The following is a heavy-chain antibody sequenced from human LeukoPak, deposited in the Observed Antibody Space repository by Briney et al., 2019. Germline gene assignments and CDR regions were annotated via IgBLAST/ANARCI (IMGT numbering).Heavy chain of an antibody. Sequence: GGSLRLSCEASGFTFSDHYMDWVRQAPGKGLEWVGRTRNRADSYSTEYAASVKGRFTILRDDSKNSLYLQMNSLKNEDTAVYYCARRYSGYDGLDYWGQGTLVTVSS. CDR3: ARRYSGYDGLDY. J-gene: IGHJ4*02. CDR1: GFTFSDHY. D-gene: IGHD5-12*01. V-gene: IGHV3-72*01. CDR2: TRNRADSYST.